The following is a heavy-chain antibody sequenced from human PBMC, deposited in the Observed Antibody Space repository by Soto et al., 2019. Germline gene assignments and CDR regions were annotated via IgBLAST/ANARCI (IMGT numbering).Heavy chain of an antibody. CDR3: ARVKGSGYHNWFDP. CDR2: ISAYNGNT. J-gene: IGHJ5*02. Sequence: GASVKVSCKASGYTFTSYGISWVRQAPGQGPEWMGWISAYNGNTNYAQKLQGRVTMTTDTSTSTAYMELRSLRSDDTAVYYCARVKGSGYHNWFDPWGQGTLVTVSS. V-gene: IGHV1-18*01. D-gene: IGHD3-22*01. CDR1: GYTFTSYG.